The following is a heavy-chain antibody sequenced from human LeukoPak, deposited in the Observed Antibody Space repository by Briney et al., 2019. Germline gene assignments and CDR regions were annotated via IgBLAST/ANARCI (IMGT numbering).Heavy chain of an antibody. J-gene: IGHJ3*02. CDR1: GYTFTSYY. V-gene: IGHV1-46*01. D-gene: IGHD5-18*01. CDR3: ASSRRIQRGTFDI. Sequence: ASVKASCKASGYTFTSYYMHWVRQAPGQGLEWMGIINPSGGSTSYAQKFQGRVTMTRDTSTSTVCMELSSLRSEDTAVYYCASSRRIQRGTFDIWGQGTMVTVSS. CDR2: INPSGGST.